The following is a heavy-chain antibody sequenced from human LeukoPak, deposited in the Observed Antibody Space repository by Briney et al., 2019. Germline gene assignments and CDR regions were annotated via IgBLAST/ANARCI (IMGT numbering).Heavy chain of an antibody. J-gene: IGHJ4*02. D-gene: IGHD3-3*01. CDR3: ARDQYDTWSRRGNFDS. Sequence: GGSLRLSCAASGFTFSHFWMSWVRQAPGKGLEWVAYIKKTGSETYYVDSVKGRFTITRDNTRNSLFLQMYGLRAEDTAVYFCARDQYDTWSRRGNFDSWGQGTLVIVSS. CDR2: IKKTGSET. CDR1: GFTFSHFW. V-gene: IGHV3-7*01.